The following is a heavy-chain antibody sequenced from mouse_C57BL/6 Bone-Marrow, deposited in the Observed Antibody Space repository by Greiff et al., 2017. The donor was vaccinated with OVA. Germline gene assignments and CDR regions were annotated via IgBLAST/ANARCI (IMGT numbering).Heavy chain of an antibody. Sequence: VKLMESGPELVKPGASVTLSCKASGYTFTSYDINWVKQRPGQGLEWIGWIYPRDCSTKYNEKFKCKATLTVDTSSSTAYMELHSLTSEDSAVYFCARSRAYPFVYWGQGTLVTVSA. CDR3: ARSRAYPFVY. D-gene: IGHD3-3*01. V-gene: IGHV1-85*01. CDR1: GYTFTSYD. J-gene: IGHJ3*01. CDR2: IYPRDCST.